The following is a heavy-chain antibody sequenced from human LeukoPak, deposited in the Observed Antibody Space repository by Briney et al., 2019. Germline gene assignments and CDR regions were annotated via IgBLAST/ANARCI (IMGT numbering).Heavy chain of an antibody. V-gene: IGHV4-59*08. CDR1: GGSISSYY. D-gene: IGHD3-22*01. J-gene: IGHJ4*02. Sequence: SETLSLTCTVSGGSISSYYWSWIRQPPGKGLECIGYIYYSGSTNYNPSLKSRVTISVDTSRNQFSLKLTSVTAADTAVYYCAKVSDRDSSGYYWGFEYWGQGTLVTVSS. CDR3: AKVSDRDSSGYYWGFEY. CDR2: IYYSGST.